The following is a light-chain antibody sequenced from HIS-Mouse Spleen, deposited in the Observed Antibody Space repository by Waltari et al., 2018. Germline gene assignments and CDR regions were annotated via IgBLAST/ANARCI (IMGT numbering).Light chain of an antibody. V-gene: IGKV3-11*01. J-gene: IGKJ3*01. CDR2: DAS. CDR1: QSVSSY. Sequence: EIVLTQSPATLSLSPGDSDTLSCRASQSVSSYLAWYQQKPGQAPRLLSYDASNSATGIPARFSGSGSGTDFTLTISSLEPEDFAVYYCQQRSNWPPFTFGPGTKVDIK. CDR3: QQRSNWPPFT.